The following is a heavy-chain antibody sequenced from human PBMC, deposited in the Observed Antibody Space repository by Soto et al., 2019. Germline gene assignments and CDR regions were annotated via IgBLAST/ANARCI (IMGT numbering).Heavy chain of an antibody. CDR1: GYTFTSYD. CDR3: ARGLRYCSSTSCHRLYYYYYMDV. CDR2: MNPNSGNT. D-gene: IGHD2-2*01. Sequence: QVQLVQSGAEVKKPGASVKVSCKASGYTFTSYDINWVRQATGQGLEWMGWMNPNSGNTGYAQKFQSRVTMTRNTSISTAYMELISLRSEDTAVYYCARGLRYCSSTSCHRLYYYYYMDVWGKGTTVTVSS. J-gene: IGHJ6*03. V-gene: IGHV1-8*01.